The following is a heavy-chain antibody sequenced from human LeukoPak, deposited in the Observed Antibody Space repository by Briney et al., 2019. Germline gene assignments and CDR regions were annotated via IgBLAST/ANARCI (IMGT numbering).Heavy chain of an antibody. D-gene: IGHD5-12*01. Sequence: GGSLRLSCAASGFTFSDYSMNWVRQAPGKGLEWISYVGISSGNTKYADSVKGRFTISGDSAKNSVFLLMNNLRVHDTAVYYCARDHRYAFDNWGQGTLVTVSS. CDR1: GFTFSDYS. V-gene: IGHV3-48*04. CDR3: ARDHRYAFDN. CDR2: VGISSGNT. J-gene: IGHJ4*02.